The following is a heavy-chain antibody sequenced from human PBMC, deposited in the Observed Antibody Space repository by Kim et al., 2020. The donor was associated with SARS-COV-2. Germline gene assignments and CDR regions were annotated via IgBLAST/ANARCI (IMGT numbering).Heavy chain of an antibody. CDR3: ARVTPAFDY. V-gene: IGHV3-30-3*01. CDR2: ISYDGSNK. J-gene: IGHJ4*02. Sequence: GGSLRLSCAASGFTFSSYAMHWVRQAPGKGLEWVAVISYDGSNKYYADSVKGRFTISRDNSKNTLYLQMNSMRAEDTAVYYCARVTPAFDYWGQGTLVTVSS. CDR1: GFTFSSYA.